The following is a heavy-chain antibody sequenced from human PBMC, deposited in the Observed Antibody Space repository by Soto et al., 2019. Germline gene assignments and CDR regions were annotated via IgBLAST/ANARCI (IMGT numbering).Heavy chain of an antibody. V-gene: IGHV4-4*02. D-gene: IGHD2-2*01. Sequence: SETLSLTCAVSSGSISSSNWWSWVHQPPGKGLEWIGEIYHSGSTNYNPSLKSRVTISVDKSKNQFSLKLSSVTAADTAVYYCAREVGYCSSTSCRPYYFDYWGPGTLVTVSS. CDR1: SGSISSSNW. CDR3: AREVGYCSSTSCRPYYFDY. CDR2: IYHSGST. J-gene: IGHJ4*02.